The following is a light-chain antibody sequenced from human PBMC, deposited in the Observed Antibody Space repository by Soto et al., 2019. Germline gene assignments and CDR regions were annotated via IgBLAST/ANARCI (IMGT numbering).Light chain of an antibody. CDR1: QGINNF. CDR2: AAS. Sequence: DIQMTQSPSSLSASVGDRVTITCRASQGINNFVAWYQQKPGEVPKLLIYAASTLQSVVPSRFSGSGFGTDFVLTISSLEPENVATYYCQKYDSVPLTFGGGTRVEIK. V-gene: IGKV1-27*01. CDR3: QKYDSVPLT. J-gene: IGKJ4*01.